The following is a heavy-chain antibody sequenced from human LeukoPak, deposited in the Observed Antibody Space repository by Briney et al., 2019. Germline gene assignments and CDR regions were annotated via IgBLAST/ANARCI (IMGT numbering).Heavy chain of an antibody. V-gene: IGHV3-48*03. CDR3: ARDQGYHDGGHDAFDI. Sequence: GGSLRLSCAASGFTFNSYEMKWVRQAPGKGLEWVSYISSSGTTIYYADSVKGRFTISRDNAKNSLYLQMSSLRAEDTALYYSARDQGYHDGGHDAFDIWGQGTMVTVPS. CDR2: ISSSGTTI. J-gene: IGHJ3*02. CDR1: GFTFNSYE. D-gene: IGHD3-10*01.